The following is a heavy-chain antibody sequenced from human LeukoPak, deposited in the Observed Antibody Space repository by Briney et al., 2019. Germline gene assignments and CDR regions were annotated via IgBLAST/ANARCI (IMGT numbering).Heavy chain of an antibody. CDR2: ISSSGSTI. V-gene: IGHV3-48*03. CDR3: ARAYSSGWDDYFDY. Sequence: GGSLRLSCADSGFTFSSYEMNWVRQAPGKGLEWVSYISSSGSTIYYADSVKGRFTMFRDNAKNSLYLQMNSRRAEDTAVYYCARAYSSGWDDYFDYWGQGTLVTVSS. J-gene: IGHJ4*02. D-gene: IGHD6-19*01. CDR1: GFTFSSYE.